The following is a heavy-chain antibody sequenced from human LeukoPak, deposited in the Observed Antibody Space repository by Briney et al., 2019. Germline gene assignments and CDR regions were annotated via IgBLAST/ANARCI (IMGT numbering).Heavy chain of an antibody. CDR2: ISGSGGST. CDR1: GFTFSSYA. V-gene: IGHV3-23*01. D-gene: IGHD3-10*01. Sequence: GGSLRLSCAASGFTFSSYAMSWVRQAPGKGLEWVSAISGSGGSTYYADSVKGRFTISRDNAKNALYLQMNSLRAEDTAMYYCARDTHYYGSGSPAFDIWGQGTMVTVSS. J-gene: IGHJ3*02. CDR3: ARDTHYYGSGSPAFDI.